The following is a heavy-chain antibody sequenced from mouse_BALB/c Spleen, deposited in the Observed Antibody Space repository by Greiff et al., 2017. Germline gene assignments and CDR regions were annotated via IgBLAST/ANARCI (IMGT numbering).Heavy chain of an antibody. J-gene: IGHJ2*01. CDR1: GFTFTDYY. CDR3: ARDRPFYFDY. Sequence: EVKLMESGGGLVQPGGSLRLSCATSGFTFTDYYMSWVRQPPGKALEWLGFIRNKANGYTTEYSASVKGRFTISRDNSQSILYLQMNTLRAEDSATYYCARDRPFYFDYWGQGTTLTVSS. V-gene: IGHV7-3*02. CDR2: IRNKANGYTT.